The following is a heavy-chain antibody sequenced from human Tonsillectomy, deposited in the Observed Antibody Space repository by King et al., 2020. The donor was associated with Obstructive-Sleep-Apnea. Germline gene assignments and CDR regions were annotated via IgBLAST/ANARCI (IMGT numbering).Heavy chain of an antibody. CDR2: IIWHGGDT. D-gene: IGHD3-16*01. CDR1: GFTFDEHT. J-gene: IGHJ4*02. Sequence: VQLVESGGVVVQPGESLRLSCAASGFTFDEHTLHWVRQAPGKGLEWVSFIIWHGGDTYDADSVKGRFTISRDNSKNSLYLQMNSLRTEDTALYYCAKDSDYTIDYWGQGTLVTVSS. CDR3: AKDSDYTIDY. V-gene: IGHV3-43*01.